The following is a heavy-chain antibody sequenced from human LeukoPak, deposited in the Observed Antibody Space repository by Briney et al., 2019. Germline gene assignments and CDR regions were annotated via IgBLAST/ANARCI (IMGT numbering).Heavy chain of an antibody. CDR3: ARDRSAGDYVWGSYRPALDY. V-gene: IGHV3-21*01. J-gene: IGHJ4*02. CDR1: GFTFSSYS. D-gene: IGHD3-16*02. Sequence: PGGSLRLSCAASGFTFSSYSMNWVRQAPGKGLEWVSSISSSSSYIYYADSVKGRFTISRDNAKDSLYLQMNSLRAEDTAVYYCARDRSAGDYVWGSYRPALDYWGQGTLVTVSS. CDR2: ISSSSSYI.